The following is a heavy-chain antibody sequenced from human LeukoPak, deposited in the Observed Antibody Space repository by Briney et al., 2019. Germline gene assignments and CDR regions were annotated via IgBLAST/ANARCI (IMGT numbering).Heavy chain of an antibody. CDR1: GFTFSSYG. J-gene: IGHJ3*02. V-gene: IGHV3-30*03. CDR2: ISYDGSNK. Sequence: GRSLRLSCAASGFTFSSYGMHWVRQAPGKGLEWVAVISYDGSNKYYADSVKGRFTISRDNSKNTLYLQMNSLRVEDTAVYHCARALVGATFHAFDIWGQGTMVTVSS. CDR3: ARALVGATFHAFDI. D-gene: IGHD1-26*01.